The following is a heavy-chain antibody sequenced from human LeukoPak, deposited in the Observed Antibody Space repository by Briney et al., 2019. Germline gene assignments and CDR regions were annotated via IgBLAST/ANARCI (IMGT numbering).Heavy chain of an antibody. Sequence: GASVKVSCKASGYTFTGYYMHWVRQAPGQGLEWMGWINPNSGGTNYAQKFQGRVTMTRDTSISTAYMELSRLRSDDTAVYYCARDRGLGSSAVGLWFDPWGQGTLVTVSS. J-gene: IGHJ5*02. CDR2: INPNSGGT. D-gene: IGHD6-25*01. CDR3: ARDRGLGSSAVGLWFDP. CDR1: GYTFTGYY. V-gene: IGHV1-2*02.